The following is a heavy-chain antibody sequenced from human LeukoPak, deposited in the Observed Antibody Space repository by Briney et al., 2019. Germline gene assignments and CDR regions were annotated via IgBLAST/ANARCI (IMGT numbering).Heavy chain of an antibody. Sequence: PSETLSLTCTVSGSSINNNFWTWIRQPPGKGLEWIGYIYSSGSANYNPSLKSRVIISGDTSKNQISLKLTSATAADTAVYFCARHRDYYDTWGHGTLVTVSS. D-gene: IGHD3-22*01. CDR2: IYSSGSA. CDR1: GSSINNNF. J-gene: IGHJ4*01. CDR3: ARHRDYYDT. V-gene: IGHV4-59*08.